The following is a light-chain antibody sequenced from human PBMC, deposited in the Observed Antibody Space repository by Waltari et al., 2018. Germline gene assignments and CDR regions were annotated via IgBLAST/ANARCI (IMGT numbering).Light chain of an antibody. Sequence: SYELTQPPSVSVSPGQTASITCSGHKMGDKFACWYQQKPGQSPVLVISQSTKRPSGIPERFSGSNSGNTATLTISGTQAMDEADYYCQAWDTITGGVFGGGTKLTVL. J-gene: IGLJ2*01. CDR2: QST. V-gene: IGLV3-1*01. CDR1: KMGDKF. CDR3: QAWDTITGGV.